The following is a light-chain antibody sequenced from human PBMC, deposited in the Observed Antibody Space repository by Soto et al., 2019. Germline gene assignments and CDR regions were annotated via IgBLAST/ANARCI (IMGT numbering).Light chain of an antibody. V-gene: IGLV2-14*01. CDR1: SSDVGGYNY. Sequence: QSVLTQPASVSGSPGQSITISCTGTSSDVGGYNYVSWYQQHPGKAPKLMIYDVSNRPSGVSNRFSGSKSGNTASLTISGLQAEDEADYYCSSYTSSSTSSYVFGPGTKVTVL. CDR3: SSYTSSSTSSYV. CDR2: DVS. J-gene: IGLJ1*01.